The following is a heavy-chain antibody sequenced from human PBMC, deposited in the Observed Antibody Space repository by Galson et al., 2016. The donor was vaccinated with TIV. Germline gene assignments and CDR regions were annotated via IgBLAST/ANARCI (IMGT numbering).Heavy chain of an antibody. Sequence: SLRLSCAASGFIFSSAWMSWVRQAPGKGLEWVGRIKSNFDGGTTDYAAPVKGRFTISRHDSKNTLFLQMNRLKTEDTAVYYCTTELGYCSGGYCYYCDYWGQGTLVTGSS. D-gene: IGHD2-15*01. CDR3: TTELGYCSGGYCYYCDY. V-gene: IGHV3-15*01. CDR1: GFIFSSAW. J-gene: IGHJ4*02. CDR2: IKSNFDGGTT.